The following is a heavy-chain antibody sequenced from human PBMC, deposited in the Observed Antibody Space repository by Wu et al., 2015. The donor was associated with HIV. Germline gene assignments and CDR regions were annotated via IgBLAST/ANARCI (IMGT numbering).Heavy chain of an antibody. J-gene: IGHJ6*02. CDR1: GYTFSNSG. V-gene: IGHV1-18*01. Sequence: QVRLVQSGVEVKKPGASVKVSCKTYGYTFSNSGVSWIRQAPGQGLEYMGWIMGDSGSTNYAQRFQGRVTMTIDTSTNTGYLELGSLRSDDTAVYYCGRVWGCGFTTCYWRVDVWGPKGPRSSSR. CDR3: GRVWGCGFTTCYWRVDV. CDR2: IMGDSGST. D-gene: IGHD2-21*01.